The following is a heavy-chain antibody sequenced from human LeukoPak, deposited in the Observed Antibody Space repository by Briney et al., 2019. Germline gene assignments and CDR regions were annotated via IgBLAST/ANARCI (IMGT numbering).Heavy chain of an antibody. CDR2: IYYSGST. CDR3: ASIDQVETTMGGYYFDY. Sequence: KPSETLSLTCTVSGGSISNFYWSWIRQPPGEGLEWIGYIYYSGSTNYNPYLKSRVTISVNTSKNQFSLKLSSVTAADTAVYYCASIDQVETTMGGYYFDYWGQGTLVTVSS. V-gene: IGHV4-59*01. D-gene: IGHD5-18*01. CDR1: GGSISNFY. J-gene: IGHJ4*02.